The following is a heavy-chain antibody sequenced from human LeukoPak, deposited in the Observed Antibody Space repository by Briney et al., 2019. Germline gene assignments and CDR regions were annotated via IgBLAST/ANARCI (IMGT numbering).Heavy chain of an antibody. Sequence: SPETLSLTCTVSGGSISSSYSYWGWIRQPPGTGLEWIGNIYYSGSTYYNPSLKSRVTISVDTSKNHFSLKLNSVTAADTAVYYCAKPSNYYGSATDAFDFWGQGTMVTVSS. CDR1: GGSISSSYSY. D-gene: IGHD3-10*01. CDR2: IYYSGST. J-gene: IGHJ3*01. V-gene: IGHV4-39*07. CDR3: AKPSNYYGSATDAFDF.